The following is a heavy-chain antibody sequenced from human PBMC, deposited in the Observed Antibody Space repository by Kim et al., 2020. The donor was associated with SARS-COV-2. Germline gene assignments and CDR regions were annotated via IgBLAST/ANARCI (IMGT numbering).Heavy chain of an antibody. Sequence: DYAGTVKSRITLNAYTSKNQFSLQLNSVSPEDTAVYYCARDTPGQKAYDIWGQGTMVTVSS. V-gene: IGHV6-1*01. CDR3: ARDTPGQKAYDI. J-gene: IGHJ3*02.